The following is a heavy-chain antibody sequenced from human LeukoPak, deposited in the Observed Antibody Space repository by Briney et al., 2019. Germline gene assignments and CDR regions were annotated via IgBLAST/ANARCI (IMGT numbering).Heavy chain of an antibody. Sequence: ASVKVSCKASGYTFTGYYMHWVRRAPGQGLEWMGWINPNSGGTNYAQKFQGRVTMTRDTSISTAYMELSRLRSDDTAVYYCARGFVGCSGGSCYSGVFDYWGQGTLVTVSS. D-gene: IGHD2-15*01. J-gene: IGHJ4*02. CDR1: GYTFTGYY. CDR2: INPNSGGT. CDR3: ARGFVGCSGGSCYSGVFDY. V-gene: IGHV1-2*02.